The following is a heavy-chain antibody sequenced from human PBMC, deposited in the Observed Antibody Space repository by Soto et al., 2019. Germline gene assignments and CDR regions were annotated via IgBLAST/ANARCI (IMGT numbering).Heavy chain of an antibody. CDR3: ARGGYYDNNWGKLRHYGLHV. D-gene: IGHD3-16*01. CDR2: ISPYNDYT. J-gene: IGHJ6*02. CDR1: GYTFIRYG. Sequence: QVQLVQSAAEVKKPGASVKVSRKASGYTFIRYGITWVRQAPGQGPEWMGWISPYNDYTIYAQKVQGRVTMTTDTSTRTVYMELRSLKSDDTAVYYCARGGYYDNNWGKLRHYGLHVWGQGTSVTVSS. V-gene: IGHV1-18*01.